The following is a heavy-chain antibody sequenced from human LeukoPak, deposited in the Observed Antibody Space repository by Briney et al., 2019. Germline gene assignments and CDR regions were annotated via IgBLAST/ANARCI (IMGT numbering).Heavy chain of an antibody. V-gene: IGHV1-8*01. Sequence: GSVKVSCNASGYTFTSYDINWVRQATGQGLEWMGWMNPKSGNTGYAQKFQGRVTMTRNTSISTAYMELSSLRSEDTAVYYCARGITHKRRGHDYWGQGSLVTVSS. J-gene: IGHJ4*02. CDR2: MNPKSGNT. CDR3: ARGITHKRRGHDY. D-gene: IGHD3-10*01. CDR1: GYTFTSYD.